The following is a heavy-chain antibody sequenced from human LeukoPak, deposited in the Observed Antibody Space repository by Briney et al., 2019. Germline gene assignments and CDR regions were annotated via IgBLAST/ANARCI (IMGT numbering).Heavy chain of an antibody. CDR1: GFTFTSSA. CDR3: AAVLLVGATRPVAFDI. Sequence: GASVKVSCKASGFTFTSSAMQWVRQARGQRLEWIGWIVVGSGNTNYAQKFQERVTITRDMSTSTAYMELSSLRSEDTAVYYCAAVLLVGATRPVAFDIWGQGTMVTVSS. J-gene: IGHJ3*02. V-gene: IGHV1-58*02. D-gene: IGHD1-26*01. CDR2: IVVGSGNT.